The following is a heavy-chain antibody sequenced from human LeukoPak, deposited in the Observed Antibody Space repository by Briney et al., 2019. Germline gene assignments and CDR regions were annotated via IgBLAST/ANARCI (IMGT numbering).Heavy chain of an antibody. V-gene: IGHV3-23*01. Sequence: PGGSLRLSCAASGFTFSSYAMSWVRQAPGKGLEWVSAISGSGGSTYYADSVKGRFTISRDNSKNTLYLQMNSLRAEDTAGCYFXKDPDIVVXVAATGFDYWGQGTLVTVSS. J-gene: IGHJ4*02. CDR2: ISGSGGST. CDR3: XKDPDIVVXVAATGFDY. CDR1: GFTFSSYA. D-gene: IGHD2-15*01.